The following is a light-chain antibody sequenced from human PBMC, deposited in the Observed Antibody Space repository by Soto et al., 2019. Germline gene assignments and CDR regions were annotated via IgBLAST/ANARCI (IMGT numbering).Light chain of an antibody. CDR3: CSYAHNYLYF. Sequence: QSVLTQPHSVSGSPGQSVTISCTGTTSVVGRYNYVSWYQHHPGKAPKLVVYDVFKRPSGVPDRFSGSKSGNTASLTISGLQAEDEAEYYCCSYAHNYLYFFGGGTKVTVL. CDR1: TSVVGRYNY. CDR2: DVF. V-gene: IGLV2-11*01. J-gene: IGLJ1*01.